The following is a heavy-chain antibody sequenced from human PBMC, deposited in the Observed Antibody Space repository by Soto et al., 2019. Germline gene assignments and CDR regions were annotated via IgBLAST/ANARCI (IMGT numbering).Heavy chain of an antibody. CDR1: GGSITSGGYS. CDR2: MYHSGNT. J-gene: IGHJ4*02. D-gene: IGHD1-1*01. V-gene: IGHV4-30-2*01. Sequence: PSETLSLTCAVSGGSITSGGYSWGWIRQPPGQGLEWIGYMYHSGNTYYNPSLKGRVTISLDHSRNQFSLRLNSVTAADTAVYYCATSQKGYNWNYFDHWGQGALVTVSS. CDR3: ATSQKGYNWNYFDH.